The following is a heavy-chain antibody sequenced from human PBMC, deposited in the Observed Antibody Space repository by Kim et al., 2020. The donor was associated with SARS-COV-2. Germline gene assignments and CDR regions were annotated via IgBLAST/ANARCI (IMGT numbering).Heavy chain of an antibody. J-gene: IGHJ4*02. CDR3: AREDCSGGDCHFDY. D-gene: IGHD2-15*01. V-gene: IGHV3-48*03. CDR1: GFTFSNYE. Sequence: GGSLRLSCAASGFTFSNYEMNWVRQAPGKGLEWLSYISRSGSTIYFADSVKGRFTISRDYAKNSLYLQMNSLTAADTAVYYCAREDCSGGDCHFDYWGQG. CDR2: ISRSGSTI.